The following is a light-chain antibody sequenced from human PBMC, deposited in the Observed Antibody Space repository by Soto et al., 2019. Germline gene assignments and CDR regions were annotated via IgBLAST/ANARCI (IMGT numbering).Light chain of an antibody. CDR1: QSVSSSY. J-gene: IGKJ2*01. CDR2: DAS. Sequence: EIVLTQSPATLSLSPGERATLSCGASQSVSSSYLAWYQHKPGLAPRLLIFDASRRAPGIPDRFSGSGSGTDFTLTISRLEPEDFAVYYCHQYGGSLPYTFGQGTTLEIK. V-gene: IGKV3D-20*01. CDR3: HQYGGSLPYT.